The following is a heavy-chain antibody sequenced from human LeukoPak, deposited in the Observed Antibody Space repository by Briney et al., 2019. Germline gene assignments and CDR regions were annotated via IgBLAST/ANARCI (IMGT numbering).Heavy chain of an antibody. J-gene: IGHJ4*02. CDR3: ARGSGYTYGYPFDS. D-gene: IGHD5-18*01. CDR2: IYTSGST. Sequence: PSETLSLTCTVSGGSISSSSYDWSWIRQPAGKGLEWIGRIYTSGSTNYNPSLKSRVTMSVDTSKNQFSLKLSSVTAADTAVYYCARGSGYTYGYPFDSWGQGTLVTVSS. V-gene: IGHV4-61*02. CDR1: GGSISSSSYD.